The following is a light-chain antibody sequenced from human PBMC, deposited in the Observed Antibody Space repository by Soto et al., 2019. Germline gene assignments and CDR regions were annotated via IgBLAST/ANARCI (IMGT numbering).Light chain of an antibody. J-gene: IGKJ4*01. CDR3: EQRSNWPPALT. CDR1: QSVGTF. CDR2: DAS. V-gene: IGKV3-11*01. Sequence: EIVLTQSPSTLSLSPGERATLSCRASQSVGTFLAWYQHKPGQAPRLLIYDASNRATGVPARFSGSGSGTDITLTISSLEPEDFAVYYCEQRSNWPPALTFGGGTKV.